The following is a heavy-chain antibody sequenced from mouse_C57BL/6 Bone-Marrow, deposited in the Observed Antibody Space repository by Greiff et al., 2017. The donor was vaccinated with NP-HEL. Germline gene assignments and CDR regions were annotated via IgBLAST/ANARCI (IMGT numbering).Heavy chain of an antibody. D-gene: IGHD2-3*01. CDR1: GFTFSDYY. CDR3: ARHDGSNWYFDV. CDR2: ISNGGGST. V-gene: IGHV5-12*01. J-gene: IGHJ1*03. Sequence: EVKLVESGGGLVQPGGSLKLSCAASGFTFSDYYMYWVRQTPEKRLEWVAYISNGGGSTSYTDNVKGRVTISRDKATTTLYLQMSRLKSEDTDMYYCARHDGSNWYFDVWGTGTTVTVSS.